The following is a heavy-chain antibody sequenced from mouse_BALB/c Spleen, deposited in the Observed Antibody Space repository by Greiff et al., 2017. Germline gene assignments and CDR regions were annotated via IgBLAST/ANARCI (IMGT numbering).Heavy chain of an antibody. J-gene: IGHJ4*01. CDR3: ARESRTGTSYYYAMDY. CDR2: IWAGGST. CDR1: GFSLTSYG. Sequence: QVHVKQSGPGLVAPSQSLSITCTVSGFSLTSYGVHWVRQPPGKGLEWLGVIWAGGSTNYNSALMSRLSISKDNSKSQVFLKMNSLQTDDTAMYYCARESRTGTSYYYAMDYWGQGTSVTVSS. D-gene: IGHD4-1*01. V-gene: IGHV2-9*02.